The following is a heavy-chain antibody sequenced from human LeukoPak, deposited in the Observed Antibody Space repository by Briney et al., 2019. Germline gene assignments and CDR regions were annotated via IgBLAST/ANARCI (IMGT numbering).Heavy chain of an antibody. J-gene: IGHJ3*01. D-gene: IGHD4-23*01. CDR3: ARDAVVGTGIAFDV. Sequence: ASVKVSCKASGYTFTSYDMYWVRQAPGQRLEWMGWIIVGNGNTKYSQKFQGRVIITTDTSASTVYMELRSLRSEDTAVYYCARDAVVGTGIAFDVWGQGTMVTVSS. CDR2: IIVGNGNT. CDR1: GYTFTSYD. V-gene: IGHV1-3*01.